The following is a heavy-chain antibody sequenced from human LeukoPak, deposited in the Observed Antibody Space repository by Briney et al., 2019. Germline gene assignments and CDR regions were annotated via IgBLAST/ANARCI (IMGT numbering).Heavy chain of an antibody. CDR2: IKQAGSEK. Sequence: PGGSLRLSCAASGFTFSSYGMHWVRQAAGKGLEWVANIKQAGSEKYYVDSVKGRFTISRDNAKNSLYLQMNSLRAEDTAVYYCVRDKVDIYSSSSGDYYYYYMDVWGKGTTVTVSS. J-gene: IGHJ6*03. V-gene: IGHV3-7*01. CDR1: GFTFSSYG. CDR3: VRDKVDIYSSSSGDYYYYYMDV. D-gene: IGHD6-6*01.